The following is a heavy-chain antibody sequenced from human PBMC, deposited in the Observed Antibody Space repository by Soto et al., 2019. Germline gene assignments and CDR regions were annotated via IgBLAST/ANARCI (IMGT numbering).Heavy chain of an antibody. CDR2: IIPIFGTA. CDR3: ARDRGYYDSSGPSDAFDI. J-gene: IGHJ3*02. D-gene: IGHD3-22*01. Sequence: ASVKVSCTASGGTFSSYAISWVRQAPGQGLEWMGGIIPIFGTANYAQKFQGRVTITADESTSTAYMELSSLRSEDTAVYYCARDRGYYDSSGPSDAFDIWGQGTMVTVSS. CDR1: GGTFSSYA. V-gene: IGHV1-69*13.